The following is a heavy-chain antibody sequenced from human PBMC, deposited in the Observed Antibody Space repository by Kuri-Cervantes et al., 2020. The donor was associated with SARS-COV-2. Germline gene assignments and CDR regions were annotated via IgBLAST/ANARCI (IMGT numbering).Heavy chain of an antibody. V-gene: IGHV3-21*01. Sequence: GESLKISCAASGFIFRSYEMNWVRQAPGKGLEWVSSISSSSSYIYYADSVKGRFTISRDNAKNSLYLQMNSLRAEDTAVYYCARGRYDFWSGFFPPTLWGQGTLVTVSS. D-gene: IGHD3-3*01. CDR2: ISSSSSYI. CDR3: ARGRYDFWSGFFPPTL. J-gene: IGHJ4*02. CDR1: GFIFRSYE.